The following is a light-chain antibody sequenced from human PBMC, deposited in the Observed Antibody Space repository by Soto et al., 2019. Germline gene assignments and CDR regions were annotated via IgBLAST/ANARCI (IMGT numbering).Light chain of an antibody. CDR1: QSVSSY. CDR2: DAF. V-gene: IGKV3-11*01. J-gene: IGKJ2*01. CDR3: QQRSNWPPEFT. Sequence: EIVLTQSPATLSLSPGEGVTLSCRASQSVSSYLAWYQQKPGQAPRLLIYDAFNRATGIPDRFSGSGSGIDFTLTISSLEPEDFAVYYCQQRSNWPPEFTFGQGTKLEI.